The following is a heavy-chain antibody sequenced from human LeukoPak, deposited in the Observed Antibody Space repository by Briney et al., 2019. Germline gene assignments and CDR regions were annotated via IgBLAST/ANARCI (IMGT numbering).Heavy chain of an antibody. J-gene: IGHJ4*02. V-gene: IGHV4-59*12. CDR1: GGSISGYY. CDR2: FYYSGGT. Sequence: SETLSLTCTVTGGSISGYYWSWIRQPPGKGLEWIGYFYYSGGTYYNPSLKSRVTISVDTSKSQFSLKLSSVTAADTAVYYCASHSGGYAYWGQGTLVTVSS. CDR3: ASHSGGYAY. D-gene: IGHD2-8*01.